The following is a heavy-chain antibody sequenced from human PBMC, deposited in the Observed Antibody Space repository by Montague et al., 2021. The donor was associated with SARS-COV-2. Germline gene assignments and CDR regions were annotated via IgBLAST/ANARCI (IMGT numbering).Heavy chain of an antibody. CDR3: ASVYTVTYYFDY. J-gene: IGHJ4*02. Sequence: TRSLTCTVSGGSISSGYFYWSWIRQPAGKEREWVVLIYPGAKTNYNPSLMSRVTISVATSKNQFSLKLSTVTAADTAVYYCASVYTVTYYFDYWGRGTLVTVSS. D-gene: IGHD4-17*01. CDR2: IYPGAKT. CDR1: GGSISSGYFY. V-gene: IGHV4-61*02.